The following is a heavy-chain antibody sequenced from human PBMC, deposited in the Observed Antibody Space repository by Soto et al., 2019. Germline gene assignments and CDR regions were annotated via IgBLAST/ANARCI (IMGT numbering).Heavy chain of an antibody. CDR2: IRSRAYGGTT. CDR1: GFTFGDYA. J-gene: IGHJ4*02. V-gene: IGHV3-49*03. D-gene: IGHD3-22*01. Sequence: GGSLRLSCTASGFTFGDYAMSWFRQAPGKGLEWVGFIRSRAYGGTTEYAASVKGRFTISRDDSKSIAYLQMNSLKTEDTAVYYCTRVRSMKFVDSSGYYLPVFWGQGTLVTVSS. CDR3: TRVRSMKFVDSSGYYLPVF.